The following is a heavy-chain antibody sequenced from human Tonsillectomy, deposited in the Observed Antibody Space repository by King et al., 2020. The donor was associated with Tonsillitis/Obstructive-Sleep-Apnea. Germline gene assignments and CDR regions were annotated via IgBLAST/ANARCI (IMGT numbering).Heavy chain of an antibody. J-gene: IGHJ3*02. D-gene: IGHD5-18*01. CDR1: GFTFSTSG. CDR3: AKDRGFTYGPSDAFYI. Sequence: QVQLVESGGGVVQPGRSLRLSCAASGFTFSTSGMHWVRQAPGKGLEWVAVIWFDGSNKYYTDSVKGRFTISRDNSKNTLYLQMKSLRTEDTAVYYCAKDRGFTYGPSDAFYIWGQGTMVTVSS. V-gene: IGHV3-33*06. CDR2: IWFDGSNK.